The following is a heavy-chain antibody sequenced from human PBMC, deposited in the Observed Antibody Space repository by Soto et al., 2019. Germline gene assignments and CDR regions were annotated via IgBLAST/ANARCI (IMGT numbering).Heavy chain of an antibody. V-gene: IGHV3-30*18. D-gene: IGHD6-19*01. CDR1: GFTFSSYG. J-gene: IGHJ4*02. Sequence: PGGSLRLSCAASGFTFSSYGMHWVRQAPGKGLEWVAVISYDGSNKYYADSVKGRFTISRDNSKNTLYLQMNSLRAEDTAVYYCAKDIYDSGWYQIDYWGQGTLVTVSS. CDR2: ISYDGSNK. CDR3: AKDIYDSGWYQIDY.